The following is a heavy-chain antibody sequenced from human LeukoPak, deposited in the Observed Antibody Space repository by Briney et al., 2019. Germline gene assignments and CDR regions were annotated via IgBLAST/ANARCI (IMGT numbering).Heavy chain of an antibody. CDR3: ARESGYSYGLAGFFDY. D-gene: IGHD5-18*01. J-gene: IGHJ4*02. V-gene: IGHV3-53*01. CDR2: IYGDGRI. Sequence: GGSLRLSCAASGFTVTSNYMSWVRQAPGKGLEWVSVIYGDGRIHYADSVKGRFTISRDDSKNTLYLPMNSPRAEDTAVYYCARESGYSYGLAGFFDYWGQGTLVTVSS. CDR1: GFTVTSNY.